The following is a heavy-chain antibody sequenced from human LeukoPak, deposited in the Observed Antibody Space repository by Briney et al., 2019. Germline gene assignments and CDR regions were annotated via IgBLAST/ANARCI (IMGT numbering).Heavy chain of an antibody. J-gene: IGHJ4*02. Sequence: ASVKVSCKASGYTFTGYYMHWVRQAPGQGLEWMGWINPNSGGTNYAQKFQGRVTMTRDTSISTAYMELSRLRSDDTAVYYCAKGGGVHYETSGYLMAWGQGTLVTVSS. CDR3: AKGGGVHYETSGYLMA. V-gene: IGHV1-2*02. CDR2: INPNSGGT. CDR1: GYTFTGYY. D-gene: IGHD3-22*01.